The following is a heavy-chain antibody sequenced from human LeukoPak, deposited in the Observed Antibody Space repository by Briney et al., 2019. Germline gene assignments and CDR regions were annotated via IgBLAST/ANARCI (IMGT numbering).Heavy chain of an antibody. CDR3: AKRACNSGTWKHFEY. CDR2: ISGGGGAT. J-gene: IGHJ4*02. V-gene: IGHV3-23*01. D-gene: IGHD6-13*01. Sequence: PGGSLRLSCAASGFTFSSCAMSWVRQAPGKGLEWVSSISGGGGATYYADSVKGRFTVSRDNSQNTLYLHMNSLRADDTAVYFCAKRACNSGTWKHFEYWGQGTLVTVST. CDR1: GFTFSSCA.